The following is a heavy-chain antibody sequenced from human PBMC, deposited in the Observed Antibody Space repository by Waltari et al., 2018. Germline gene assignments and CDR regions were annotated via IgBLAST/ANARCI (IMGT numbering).Heavy chain of an antibody. Sequence: QVRLVESGGGVVQPGRSLRLSCAASGFTFSSYAMHWVRQAPGKGLEWVAVISYDGSNKYYADSVKGRFTISRDKSKNTLYLQMNSLRAEDTAVYYCARAISRNVDTAMVEYFDYWGQGTLVTVSS. J-gene: IGHJ4*02. CDR2: ISYDGSNK. CDR3: ARAISRNVDTAMVEYFDY. V-gene: IGHV3-30*01. D-gene: IGHD5-18*01. CDR1: GFTFSSYA.